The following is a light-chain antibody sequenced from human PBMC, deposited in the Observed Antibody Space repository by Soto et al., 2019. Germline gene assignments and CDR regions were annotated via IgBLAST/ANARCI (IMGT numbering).Light chain of an antibody. J-gene: IGLJ1*01. CDR2: DVS. CDR1: SSDVGGYNY. CDR3: SSYTISSTSYV. V-gene: IGLV2-14*01. Sequence: QSALTQPASVSGSPGQSITISCTGTSSDVGGYNYVSWYQQHPGKAPKLMIYDVSNRPSGVSNRFSGSKSANTASLTISGLKYENEDDYYSSSYTISSTSYVFGNGTKVTVL.